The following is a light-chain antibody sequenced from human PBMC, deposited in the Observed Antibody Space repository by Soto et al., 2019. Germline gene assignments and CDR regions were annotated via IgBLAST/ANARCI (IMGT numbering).Light chain of an antibody. V-gene: IGLV1-40*01. CDR1: SSNIGARYD. Sequence: QSVLTQPPSVSGAHGQRVPISCTGSSSNIGARYDVHWYQHLPGTAPKLLIYGNSNRPSGVPDRFSGSKSGTSASLAITGLQAEDEADYYCQSYDSSLSGSYVFGTGTKVTVL. CDR3: QSYDSSLSGSYV. CDR2: GNS. J-gene: IGLJ1*01.